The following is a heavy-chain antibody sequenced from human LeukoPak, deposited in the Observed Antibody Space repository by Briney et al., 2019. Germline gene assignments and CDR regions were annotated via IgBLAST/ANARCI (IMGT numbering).Heavy chain of an antibody. CDR2: ISGSGGST. CDR1: GFTFSSYA. J-gene: IGHJ4*02. CDR3: AKSDYYDSSGYYYGSDY. D-gene: IGHD3-22*01. Sequence: GGSLRLSCAASGFTFSSYAMTWVRQAPGKGLEWVSGISGSGGSTYYADSVKGRFTISRDNSKNTLYVQMNSLRAEDTAVYYCAKSDYYDSSGYYYGSDYWGQGTLVTVFS. V-gene: IGHV3-23*01.